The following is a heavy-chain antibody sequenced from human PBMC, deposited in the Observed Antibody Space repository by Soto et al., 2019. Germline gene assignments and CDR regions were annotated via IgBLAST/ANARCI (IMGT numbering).Heavy chain of an antibody. J-gene: IGHJ3*02. CDR2: ISYDGSNK. CDR1: GFTFSSYG. D-gene: IGHD4-17*01. Sequence: ESGGGVVQPGRSLRLSCAASGFTFSSYGMHWVRQAPGKGLEWVAVISYDGSNKYYADSVKGRFTISRDNSKNTLYLQMNSLRAEDTAVYYCAKVAGDYVEDAFDIWGQGTMVTVSS. CDR3: AKVAGDYVEDAFDI. V-gene: IGHV3-30*18.